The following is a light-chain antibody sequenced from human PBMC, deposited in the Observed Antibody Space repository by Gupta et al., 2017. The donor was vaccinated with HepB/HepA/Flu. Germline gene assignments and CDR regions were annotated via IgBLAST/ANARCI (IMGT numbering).Light chain of an antibody. Sequence: DIVMTQSPDSLTASLGERATINCKFSQNILFSSNNKNYLAWYQQKPGPPPKLLIAWASSRGSGVPDRCSGSGSGTDFTLTISSLQAEDVAVYYLQKDDSVLWTVGRGTKVEIK. CDR3: QKDDSVLWT. CDR1: QNILFSSNNKNY. J-gene: IGKJ1*01. V-gene: IGKV4-1*01. CDR2: WAS.